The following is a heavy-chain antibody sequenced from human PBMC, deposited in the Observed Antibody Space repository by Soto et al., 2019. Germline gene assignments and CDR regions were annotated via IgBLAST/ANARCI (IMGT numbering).Heavy chain of an antibody. CDR1: GYTFTSYA. D-gene: IGHD3-22*01. V-gene: IGHV1-3*01. CDR2: INAGNGNT. Sequence: QVQLVQSGAEVKKPGASVKVSCKASGYTFTSYAMHWVRQAPGQRLEWMGWINAGNGNTKYSQKFQGRVTITRDTSARTTYMVLSSLRSEDTAVYYCAGDRDQSMIVMVTPPPGMDVWGQGTTVTVSS. CDR3: AGDRDQSMIVMVTPPPGMDV. J-gene: IGHJ6*02.